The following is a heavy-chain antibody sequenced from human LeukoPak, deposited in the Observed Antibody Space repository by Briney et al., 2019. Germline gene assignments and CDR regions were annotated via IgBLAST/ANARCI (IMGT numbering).Heavy chain of an antibody. D-gene: IGHD2-15*01. Sequence: GGSLRLSCAASGFTFSSYAMSWVRQAPGKGLEWVSAIIGSGGSTYYADSVKGRFTISRDNSKNTLYLKMNSLRAEDTAVYYCAKDLALRDIVVVVAATGSPIDYWGQGTLVTVSS. V-gene: IGHV3-23*01. J-gene: IGHJ4*02. CDR3: AKDLALRDIVVVVAATGSPIDY. CDR1: GFTFSSYA. CDR2: IIGSGGST.